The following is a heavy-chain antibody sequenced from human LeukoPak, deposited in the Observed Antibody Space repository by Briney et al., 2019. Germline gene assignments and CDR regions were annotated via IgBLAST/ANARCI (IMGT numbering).Heavy chain of an antibody. CDR3: ARYDSRGSASTRFDY. V-gene: IGHV4-38-2*01. J-gene: IGHJ4*02. D-gene: IGHD3-16*01. CDR1: GYSLGKNYY. CDR2: IYGTGST. Sequence: SETLSLTRAVSGYSLGKNYYWGWIRQPPGKGLEWIGRIYGTGSTSYNPSLMNRVTMSVDTSKNHFSLKLTSVTAADTAVYYCARYDSRGSASTRFDYWGQGILVTISS.